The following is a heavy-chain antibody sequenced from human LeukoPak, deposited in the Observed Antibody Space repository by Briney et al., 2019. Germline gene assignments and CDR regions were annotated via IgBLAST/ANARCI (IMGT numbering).Heavy chain of an antibody. CDR2: IDPSDSYT. CDR3: ARHAHYCSSTSCTHSYYYYGMDV. CDR1: GYSFTSYW. J-gene: IGHJ6*02. D-gene: IGHD2-2*01. Sequence: GESLRISCKGSGYSFTSYWISWVRQMPGKGLEWMGRIDPSDSYTNYSPSFQGHVTISADKSISTAYLQWGSLKASDTAMYYCARHAHYCSSTSCTHSYYYYGMDVWGQGTTVTVSS. V-gene: IGHV5-10-1*01.